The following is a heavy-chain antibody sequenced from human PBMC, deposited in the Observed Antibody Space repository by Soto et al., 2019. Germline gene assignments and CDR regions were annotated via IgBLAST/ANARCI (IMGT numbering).Heavy chain of an antibody. V-gene: IGHV1-69*13. CDR2: IIPILTTP. CDR3: ATSVRIATTGEDGMDG. J-gene: IGHJ6*02. D-gene: IGHD2-8*02. CDR1: GGTFRFYG. Sequence: ASVKVSCKASGGTFRFYGFSWVRQARGQGPEWIGGIIPILTTPNYAPKFQDRVTIVADESTTTVYMELSSLRFDDTAVYYCATSVRIATTGEDGMDGWGQGTSVTLSS.